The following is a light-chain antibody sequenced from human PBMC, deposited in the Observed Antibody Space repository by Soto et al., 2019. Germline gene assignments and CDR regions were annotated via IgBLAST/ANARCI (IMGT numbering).Light chain of an antibody. CDR1: QSVRGN. J-gene: IGKJ5*01. CDR2: GAS. CDR3: QQYNNWPFIT. Sequence: EIVITQSPATLSVSPRERATLSFRASQSVRGNLAWYQQKPGQSPRLLIYGASSRATGIPVRFSGSGSGTEFTLTISSLQSEDFAVYYCQQYNNWPFITCGQGTRLEIK. V-gene: IGKV3-15*01.